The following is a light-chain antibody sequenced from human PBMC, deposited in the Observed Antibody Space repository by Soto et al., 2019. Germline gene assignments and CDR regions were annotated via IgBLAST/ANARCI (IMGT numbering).Light chain of an antibody. CDR1: QTVTSGY. J-gene: IGKJ5*01. CDR3: QHYDSLPIT. CDR2: GAS. V-gene: IGKV3-20*01. Sequence: EIVLTQSPDTLSLSPVERATLSCRASQTVTSGYLAWYQQKPGQAPRLLMYGASTRATGIPARFSGSGSGTDFTLTISRLEPKDFAVFYCQHYDSLPITFGQGTRLEIK.